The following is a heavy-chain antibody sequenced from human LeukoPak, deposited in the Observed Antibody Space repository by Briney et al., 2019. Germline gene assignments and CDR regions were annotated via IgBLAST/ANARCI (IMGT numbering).Heavy chain of an antibody. D-gene: IGHD3-3*01. Sequence: ASVKVSCKASGYTFSDYDINWVRQATGQGPEWMAWMNPKSGSTDYAQKFQGRVAITMDTSITTAYMELSSLTSEDTAVYYCARGLTIFGVVIDYWGQGTPVTVSS. V-gene: IGHV1-8*03. CDR3: ARGLTIFGVVIDY. CDR2: MNPKSGST. J-gene: IGHJ4*02. CDR1: GYTFSDYD.